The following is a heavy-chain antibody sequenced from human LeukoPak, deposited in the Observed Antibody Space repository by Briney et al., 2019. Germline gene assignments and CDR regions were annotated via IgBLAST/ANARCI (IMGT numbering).Heavy chain of an antibody. J-gene: IGHJ4*02. CDR2: ISYDGSNK. V-gene: IGHV3-30*18. Sequence: GGSLRLSCAASGFTFSSYGMHWVRQAPGKGLEWVGVISYDGSNKYYADSVKGRFTISRDNSKNPLYLQMNSLSAEDTAVYYCAKEGYSGSPYFDYWGQGTLVTVSS. CDR1: GFTFSSYG. CDR3: AKEGYSGSPYFDY. D-gene: IGHD1-26*01.